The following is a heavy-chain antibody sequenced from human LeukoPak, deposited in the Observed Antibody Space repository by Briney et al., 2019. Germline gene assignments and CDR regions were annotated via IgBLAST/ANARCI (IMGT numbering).Heavy chain of an antibody. CDR3: DCSSTTCYAAGDY. J-gene: IGHJ4*02. CDR1: GFTFSSYA. Sequence: GGSLRLSCAASGFTFSSYAMSWVRQAPGKGLEWVSAISASAGDTYYADSVKGRFTISRDNSKNTLSLQMNSLRAEDTAVYYCDCSSTTCYAAGDYWGQGTLVTVSS. V-gene: IGHV3-23*01. D-gene: IGHD2-2*01. CDR2: ISASAGDT.